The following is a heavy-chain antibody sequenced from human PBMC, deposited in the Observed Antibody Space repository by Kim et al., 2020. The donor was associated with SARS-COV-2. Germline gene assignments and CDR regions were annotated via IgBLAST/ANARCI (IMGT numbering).Heavy chain of an antibody. CDR2: ISFDGRTK. V-gene: IGHV3-30-3*01. Sequence: GGSLRLSCAASGLSFDSSAMNWVRQAPGKGLEWVAVISFDGRTKYYACSVKGRVTISRDNSKSTLHLQMNSLRVEDTAVYYCGRGNYYESVSLSDYYNGMDVWGQGTTVTVSS. CDR3: GRGNYYESVSLSDYYNGMDV. D-gene: IGHD3-10*01. CDR1: GLSFDSSA. J-gene: IGHJ6*02.